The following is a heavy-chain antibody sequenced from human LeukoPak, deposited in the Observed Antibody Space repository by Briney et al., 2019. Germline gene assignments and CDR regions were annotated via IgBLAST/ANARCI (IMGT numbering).Heavy chain of an antibody. CDR3: AREGMITFGGVIVNGKVY. CDR1: GFTFSSYG. Sequence: GSLILSSSALGFTFSSYGMHWVRPAPGKGMEWVAVILYDGSNKNYSDSVKGRFTISRDKSKNKLYLPMNSLRAEDTAVYYCAREGMITFGGVIVNGKVYWGQGTLVTVSS. V-gene: IGHV3-33*01. D-gene: IGHD3-16*02. CDR2: ILYDGSNK. J-gene: IGHJ4*02.